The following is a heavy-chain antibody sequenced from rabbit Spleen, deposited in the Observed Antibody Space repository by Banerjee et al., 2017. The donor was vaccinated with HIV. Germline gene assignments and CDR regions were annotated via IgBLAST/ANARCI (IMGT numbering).Heavy chain of an antibody. J-gene: IGHJ6*01. V-gene: IGHV1S40*01. CDR2: IYGGSGAST. CDR3: ARDTASSFSSYGMDL. Sequence: QSLEESGGGLVQPEGSLTLTCTASGFTFSSNYYMCWVRQAPGKGLEWIACIYGGSGASTAYASWAKGRFTISKTSSTTVTLQMTRLTAADTATYFCARDTASSFSSYGMDLWGPGTLVTVS. CDR1: GFTFSSNYY. D-gene: IGHD8-1*01.